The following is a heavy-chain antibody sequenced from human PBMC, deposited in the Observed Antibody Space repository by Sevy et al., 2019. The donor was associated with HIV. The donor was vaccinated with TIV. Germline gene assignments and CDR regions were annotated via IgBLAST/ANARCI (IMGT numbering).Heavy chain of an antibody. V-gene: IGHV3-7*03. CDR2: IKQDGSEK. D-gene: IGHD3-10*01. CDR1: GFTFSSYW. J-gene: IGHJ4*02. Sequence: GGSLRISCAASGFTFSSYWMSWVRQAPGKGLEWVANIKQDGSEKYYVDSVKGRFTISRDNAKNSLYLQMNSLRAEDTAVYYSARYYGSGSYYNPLVKYFDYWGQGTLVTVSS. CDR3: ARYYGSGSYYNPLVKYFDY.